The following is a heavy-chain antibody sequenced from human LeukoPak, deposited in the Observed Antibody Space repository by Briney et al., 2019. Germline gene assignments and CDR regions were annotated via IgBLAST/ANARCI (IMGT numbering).Heavy chain of an antibody. CDR1: GFTFSSYA. J-gene: IGHJ4*02. V-gene: IGHV3-30-3*01. CDR3: ARLSGSYLN. Sequence: PGGSLRLSCAASGFTFSSYAMHWVRQAPGKGLEWVAVISYDGSNKYYADSVKGRFTISRDNSKNTLYLQMNSLRAEDTAVYYCARLSGSYLNWGQGTLVTVSS. D-gene: IGHD1-26*01. CDR2: ISYDGSNK.